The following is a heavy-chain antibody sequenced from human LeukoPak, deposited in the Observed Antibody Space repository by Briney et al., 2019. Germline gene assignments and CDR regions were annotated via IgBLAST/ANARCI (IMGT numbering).Heavy chain of an antibody. Sequence: PGGSLRLSCAASGFIVSRNYMSWARQAPGKGLEWVSIISSAGATHYTDSVKGRFTISRDNSKNTLYLQMNSLRAEDTAVYFCAKRGVVIRVILVGFHKEANYFDSWGQGALVTVSS. D-gene: IGHD3-22*01. CDR2: ISSAGAT. CDR1: GFIVSRNY. J-gene: IGHJ4*02. CDR3: AKRGVVIRVILVGFHKEANYFDS. V-gene: IGHV3-66*04.